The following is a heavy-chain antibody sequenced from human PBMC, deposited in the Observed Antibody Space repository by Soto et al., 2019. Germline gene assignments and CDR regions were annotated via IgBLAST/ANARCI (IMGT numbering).Heavy chain of an antibody. Sequence: EVQLLESGGGLVQPGGSLRLSCAASGFTFSTSPMNWVRQPPGKGLEWVSAISASGGDTYYADSVKGRFTISRDNSENTLYLQMNSLRAEDTAVYSSASGWTGNYWGQGTLVTVAS. V-gene: IGHV3-23*01. CDR1: GFTFSTSP. D-gene: IGHD6-19*01. CDR3: ASGWTGNY. CDR2: ISASGGDT. J-gene: IGHJ4*02.